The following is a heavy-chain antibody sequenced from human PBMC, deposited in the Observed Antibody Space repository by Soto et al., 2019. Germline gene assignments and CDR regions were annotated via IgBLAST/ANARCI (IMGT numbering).Heavy chain of an antibody. V-gene: IGHV4-34*01. CDR1: GGSFSGYY. CDR2: INHSGST. Sequence: SETLSLTCAVYGGSFSGYYWSWIRQPPGKGLDWIGEINHSGSTNYNPSLKSRVTISVDTSKNQFSLKLSSVTAADTAVYYCARGGEAITMVRGVNSQGMDVWGQGTTVTVSS. J-gene: IGHJ6*02. D-gene: IGHD3-10*01. CDR3: ARGGEAITMVRGVNSQGMDV.